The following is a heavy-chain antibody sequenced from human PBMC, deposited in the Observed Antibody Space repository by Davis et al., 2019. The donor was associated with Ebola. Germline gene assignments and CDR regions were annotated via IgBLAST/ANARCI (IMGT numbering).Heavy chain of an antibody. CDR2: INSDGSST. D-gene: IGHD3-22*01. J-gene: IGHJ4*02. V-gene: IGHV3-74*01. CDR1: GFTFSSYW. CDR3: AGYYYDSSGYPDFDY. Sequence: HTGGSLRLSCAASGFTFSSYWMHWVRQAPGKGLVWVSRINSDGSSTSYADSVKGRFTISRDNAKNTLYLQMNSLRAEDTAVYYCAGYYYDSSGYPDFDYWGQGTLVTVSS.